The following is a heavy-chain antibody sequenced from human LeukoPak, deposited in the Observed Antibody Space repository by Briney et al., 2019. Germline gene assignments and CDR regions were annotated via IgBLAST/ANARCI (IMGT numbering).Heavy chain of an antibody. D-gene: IGHD2-2*01. V-gene: IGHV3-23*01. CDR3: AKGYCSSTSCYPDY. Sequence: GGSLRLSCAASGFTFSSYAMSWVRQAPGKGLEWVSAISGSGGSTYYADSVKGRITISRDNSKNTLYLQMNSLRAEDTAVYYCAKGYCSSTSCYPDYWGQGTLVTVSS. CDR2: ISGSGGST. J-gene: IGHJ4*02. CDR1: GFTFSSYA.